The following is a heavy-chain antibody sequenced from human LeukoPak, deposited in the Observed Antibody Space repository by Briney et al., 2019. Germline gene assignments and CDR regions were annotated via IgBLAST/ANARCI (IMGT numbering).Heavy chain of an antibody. CDR1: GGSISSSY. Sequence: SKTLSLTCTVSGGSISSSYWSWIRQSPGKGLEWIGDIFHSGSTNYNPSLKSRVTISVDTSKNQFSLKLTSVTAADTAVYHCARGGGGYAFDYWGQGTLVTVSS. CDR3: ARGGGGYAFDY. V-gene: IGHV4-59*01. D-gene: IGHD3-16*01. J-gene: IGHJ4*02. CDR2: IFHSGST.